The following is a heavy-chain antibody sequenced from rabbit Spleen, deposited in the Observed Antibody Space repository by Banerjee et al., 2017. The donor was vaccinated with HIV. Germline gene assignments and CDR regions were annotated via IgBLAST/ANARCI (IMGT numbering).Heavy chain of an antibody. CDR3: ARDLVGSSYYFEL. D-gene: IGHD8-1*01. CDR1: GFSFSSSYW. V-gene: IGHV1S45*01. CDR2: IVAGTSGNS. J-gene: IGHJ4*01. Sequence: QQQLEESGGGLVKPGGTLTLTCTASGFSFSSSYWICWVRQAPGKGLEWVACIVAGTSGNSFYASWAKGRFSISKTSSTTVTLQMTSLTAADTATYFCARDLVGSSYYFELWGPGTLVTVS.